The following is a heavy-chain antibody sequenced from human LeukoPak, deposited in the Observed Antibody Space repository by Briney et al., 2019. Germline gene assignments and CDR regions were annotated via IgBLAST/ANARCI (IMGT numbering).Heavy chain of an antibody. J-gene: IGHJ5*02. V-gene: IGHV4-34*01. D-gene: IGHD2-15*01. CDR3: ARDVDATSGWFDP. Sequence: PSETLSLTCAVYGGSFSGYYWSWIRQPPGKGLEWIGGINHSRTTNYNPSLKSRVTISVDTSENQFSLKLSSVTAADTAVYYCARDVDATSGWFDPWGQGTLVTVSS. CDR2: INHSRTT. CDR1: GGSFSGYY.